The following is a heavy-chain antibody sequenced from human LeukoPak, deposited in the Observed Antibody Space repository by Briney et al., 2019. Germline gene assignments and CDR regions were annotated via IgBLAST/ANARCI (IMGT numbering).Heavy chain of an antibody. CDR3: ALAFKVFVFDI. D-gene: IGHD3-3*01. CDR2: IIPIFGTA. CDR1: GGTFSSYA. J-gene: IGHJ3*02. Sequence: GASVKVSCKASGGTFSSYAISWVRQAPGQGLEWMGGIIPIFGTANYAQKFQGRVTMTRDTSISTAYMELSRLRSDDTAVYYCALAFKVFVFDIWGQGTMVTVSS. V-gene: IGHV1-69*05.